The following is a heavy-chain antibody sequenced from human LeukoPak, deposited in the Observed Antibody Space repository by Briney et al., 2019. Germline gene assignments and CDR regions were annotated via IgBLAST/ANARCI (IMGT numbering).Heavy chain of an antibody. J-gene: IGHJ4*02. CDR2: ISPYNGNT. Sequence: ASVRVSCKASGFTFIDYGISWVRQAPGRGLEWMGWISPYNGNTNYAQKVQDRVTMTTDTSTSTAYMELRSLRSDDTAVYYCARESTTFDYWGQGTLVTVSS. D-gene: IGHD1-1*01. CDR1: GFTFIDYG. CDR3: ARESTTFDY. V-gene: IGHV1-18*04.